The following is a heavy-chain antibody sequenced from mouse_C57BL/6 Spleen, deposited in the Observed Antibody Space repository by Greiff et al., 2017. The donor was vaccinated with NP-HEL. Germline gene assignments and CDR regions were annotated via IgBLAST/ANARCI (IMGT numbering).Heavy chain of an antibody. CDR1: GFSFNTYA. CDR3: VRQSGRGFDY. Sequence: EVKVIESGGGLVQPKGSLKLSCAASGFSFNTYAMNWVRQAPGKGLEWVARIRSKSNNYATYYADSVKDRFTISRDDSESMLYLQMNNLKTEDTAMYYCVRQSGRGFDYWGQGTTLTVSS. D-gene: IGHD1-3*01. CDR2: IRSKSNNYAT. J-gene: IGHJ2*01. V-gene: IGHV10-1*01.